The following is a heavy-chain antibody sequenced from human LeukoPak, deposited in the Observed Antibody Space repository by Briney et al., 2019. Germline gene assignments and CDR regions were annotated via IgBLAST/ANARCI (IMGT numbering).Heavy chain of an antibody. D-gene: IGHD2-15*01. Sequence: GFLRPSFAAPGFTFSRFAMRWVRPAPREGLGGVSTISNNGGYTYYADSVQGRFTISRDNSKSTLCLQMNSLRAEDTAVYYCAKQLGYCSDGSCYFPYWGQGTLVTVSS. CDR2: ISNNGGYT. CDR3: AKQLGYCSDGSCYFPY. J-gene: IGHJ4*02. CDR1: GFTFSRFA. V-gene: IGHV3-23*01.